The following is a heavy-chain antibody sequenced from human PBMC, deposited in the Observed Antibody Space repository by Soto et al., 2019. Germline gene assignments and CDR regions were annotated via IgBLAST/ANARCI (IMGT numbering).Heavy chain of an antibody. Sequence: GGSLRLSCAASGFTFSSYAMHWVRQAPGKGLEWVGVISYDGSNKYYADSVKGRFTISRDNSKNTLYLQMNSLRAEDTAVYYCARAPSSSGRAHFDYWGQGTLVTVSS. CDR2: ISYDGSNK. CDR3: ARAPSSSGRAHFDY. V-gene: IGHV3-30-3*01. J-gene: IGHJ4*02. CDR1: GFTFSSYA. D-gene: IGHD2-15*01.